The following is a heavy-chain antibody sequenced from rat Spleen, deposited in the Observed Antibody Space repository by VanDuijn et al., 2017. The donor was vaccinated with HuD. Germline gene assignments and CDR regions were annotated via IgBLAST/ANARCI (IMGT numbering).Heavy chain of an antibody. D-gene: IGHD1-1*01. CDR2: IIYDGSRT. CDR1: GFTFSDYT. J-gene: IGHJ3*01. Sequence: EVQLVETGGGLVQPGKSLKLSCAASGFTFSDYTMAWVRQAPKMGLEWVATIIYDGSRTYYRDSVKGRFTISRHNTQNTLYLQMNSLRSEDTATYYCTTVLQGHGFAYWGQGTLVTVSS. CDR3: TTVLQGHGFAY. V-gene: IGHV5S10*01.